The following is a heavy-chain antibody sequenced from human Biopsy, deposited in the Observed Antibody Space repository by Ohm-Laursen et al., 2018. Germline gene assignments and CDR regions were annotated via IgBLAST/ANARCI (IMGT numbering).Heavy chain of an antibody. D-gene: IGHD6-19*01. CDR3: ARNTGWYGDLYYFDY. J-gene: IGHJ4*02. V-gene: IGHV1-46*01. CDR2: INPSGSTT. Sequence: ASVTASCKASGHSFTSYYMHWVRQAPGQGLEWMGMINPSGSTTSYPQIFQGRVTMTRDTSKSTVYMELSSLRSADTAVYFCARNTGWYGDLYYFDYWGQGTLVTVSS. CDR1: GHSFTSYY.